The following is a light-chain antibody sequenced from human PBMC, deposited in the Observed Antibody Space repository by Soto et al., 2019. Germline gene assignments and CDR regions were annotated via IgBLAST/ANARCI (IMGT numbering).Light chain of an antibody. CDR1: SSDVGGYNY. J-gene: IGLJ1*01. V-gene: IGLV2-14*01. Sequence: QSVLTQPASVSGSPGQSITISCTGSSSDVGGYNYVSWYQQHPGKAPKLMIYEVNNRPSGVSDRFSGSKSGKTASLTISGLQSEDEADYYCSSYSVTSTHYVFGSGTKVTVL. CDR2: EVN. CDR3: SSYSVTSTHYV.